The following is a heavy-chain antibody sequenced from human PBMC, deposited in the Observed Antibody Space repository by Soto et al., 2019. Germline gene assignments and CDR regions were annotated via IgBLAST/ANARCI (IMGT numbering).Heavy chain of an antibody. Sequence: PSETLSLTCTVSGGSISSYYWSWIRQPPGKGLEWIGYIYYSGSTNYNPSLKSRVTISVDTSKNQFSLKLSSVTAADTAVYYCARQEFGVATVGFDYWGQGTLVTVSS. CDR3: ARQEFGVATVGFDY. CDR2: IYYSGST. CDR1: GGSISSYY. D-gene: IGHD5-12*01. V-gene: IGHV4-59*08. J-gene: IGHJ4*02.